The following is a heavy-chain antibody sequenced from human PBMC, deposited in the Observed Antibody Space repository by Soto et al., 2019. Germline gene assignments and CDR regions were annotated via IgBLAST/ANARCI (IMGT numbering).Heavy chain of an antibody. Sequence: EVQLVESGGGLVQPGGSLRLSCAASGFTFSSYWMHWVRQAPGKGLVWVSGINGDGSTATYADSVKGRFIISRDNAKNMLYLQMNSLTAEDTAVYYCAIPRYDGSGTPFDHWGQGTLVTVSS. CDR3: AIPRYDGSGTPFDH. J-gene: IGHJ4*02. D-gene: IGHD3-22*01. V-gene: IGHV3-74*01. CDR1: GFTFSSYW. CDR2: INGDGSTA.